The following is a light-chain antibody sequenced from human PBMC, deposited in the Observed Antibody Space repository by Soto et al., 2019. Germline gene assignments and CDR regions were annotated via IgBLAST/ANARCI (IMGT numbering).Light chain of an antibody. CDR2: GAS. CDR3: QQYGSLSWT. Sequence: EIVLTQSPGTLSLSPGETATLSCRASQNVDSNYLAWYQQKPGQAPRIIIFGASGRATGIPDRFSGSGSGTDFTLTISRLEPEDFAVYYCQQYGSLSWTFGQGTKVDIK. J-gene: IGKJ1*01. V-gene: IGKV3-20*01. CDR1: QNVDSNY.